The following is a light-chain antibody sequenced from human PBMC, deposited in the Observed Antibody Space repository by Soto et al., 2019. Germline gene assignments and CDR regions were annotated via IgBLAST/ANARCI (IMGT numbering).Light chain of an antibody. Sequence: IPLTQSPSSLSASVGDRVTVTCRASQGIGTYLVWYQQKSGKAPTVLIYASSTLQTGVPSRFSGSGSGTDFSLTISSLHPEDVATYYCQHYNSYSEAFGQGTKVELK. CDR3: QHYNSYSEA. CDR1: QGIGTY. V-gene: IGKV1-9*01. CDR2: ASS. J-gene: IGKJ1*01.